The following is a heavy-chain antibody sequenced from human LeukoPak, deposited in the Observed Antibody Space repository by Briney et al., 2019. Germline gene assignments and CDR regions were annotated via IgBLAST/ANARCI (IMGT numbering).Heavy chain of an antibody. D-gene: IGHD2-2*01. J-gene: IGHJ4*02. Sequence: PGGSLRLSCAASGFTFSSYAMSWVRQAPGKGLEWVSAISGSGGSTYYADSVKGRFTISRDNSKNTLYLQMNSLRAEDTAVYYCAKGVYCSSTSCPILVGYFVYWGQGTLVTVSS. CDR1: GFTFSSYA. CDR2: ISGSGGST. V-gene: IGHV3-23*01. CDR3: AKGVYCSSTSCPILVGYFVY.